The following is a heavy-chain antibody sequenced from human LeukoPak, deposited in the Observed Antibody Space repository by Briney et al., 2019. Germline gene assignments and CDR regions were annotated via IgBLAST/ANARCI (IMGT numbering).Heavy chain of an antibody. Sequence: GGSLRLSCAVSGFSVSNNYMNWVRQAPGKGLEWVSLIYSRGGTSYADSVKGRFTISRDSSKNTLFLQMNSLRVEDTAVYYCARDPPGIAASGTYYWDQGTLVTVSS. CDR1: GFSVSNNY. CDR2: IYSRGGT. CDR3: ARDPPGIAASGTYY. D-gene: IGHD6-13*01. V-gene: IGHV3-53*01. J-gene: IGHJ4*02.